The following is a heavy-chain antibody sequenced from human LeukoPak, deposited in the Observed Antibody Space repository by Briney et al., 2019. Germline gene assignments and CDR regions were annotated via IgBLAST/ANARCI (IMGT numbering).Heavy chain of an antibody. CDR1: GFTFSSYT. V-gene: IGHV3-64*01. D-gene: IGHD3-3*01. Sequence: TGGSLRLSCAASGFTFSSYTMHWVRQAPGKGLEYVSTLSNTGGSANYANSVRGRFTISRDNSKNTLYLQMNSLRAEDTAVYYCAKDVGDYDFWSGYSSYWYFDLWGRGTLVTVSS. CDR2: LSNTGGSA. CDR3: AKDVGDYDFWSGYSSYWYFDL. J-gene: IGHJ2*01.